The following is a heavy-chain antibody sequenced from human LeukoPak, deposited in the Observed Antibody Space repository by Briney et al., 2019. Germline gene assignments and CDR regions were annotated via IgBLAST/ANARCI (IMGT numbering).Heavy chain of an antibody. J-gene: IGHJ4*02. Sequence: PSETLSLTCAVYGGSFSGYYWSWIRQPPGKGLEWIGEINHSGSTNYNPSPKSRVTISVDTSKNQFSLKLSSVTAADTAVYYCARGGYDFWSGYPLDYWGQGTLVTVSS. CDR1: GGSFSGYY. D-gene: IGHD3-3*01. CDR3: ARGGYDFWSGYPLDY. V-gene: IGHV4-34*01. CDR2: INHSGST.